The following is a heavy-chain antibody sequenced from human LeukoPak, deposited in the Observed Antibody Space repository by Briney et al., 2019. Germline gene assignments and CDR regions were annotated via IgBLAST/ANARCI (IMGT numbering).Heavy chain of an antibody. Sequence: PGGSLRLSCAASGFTFSSYSMNWVRQAPGKGLEWVASINEDGSEKYYVDSVKGRLTVSRDNAKNSLYLQMNSLRAEDTAVYYCARVLYSNHYFSAYYYYYMDVWGKGTTVTVSS. J-gene: IGHJ6*03. CDR1: GFTFSSYS. V-gene: IGHV3-7*01. D-gene: IGHD4-11*01. CDR2: INEDGSEK. CDR3: ARVLYSNHYFSAYYYYYMDV.